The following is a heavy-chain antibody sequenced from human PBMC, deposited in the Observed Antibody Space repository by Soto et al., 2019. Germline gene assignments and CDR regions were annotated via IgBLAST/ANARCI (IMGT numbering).Heavy chain of an antibody. CDR1: GGSFSGYY. CDR3: ARGLQFGRRNYYYYYGMDV. Sequence: SETLSLTCAVYGGSFSGYYWSWIRQPPGKGLEWIGEINHSGSTNYNPSLKSRVTISVDTSKNQFSLKLSSVTAADTAVYYCARGLQFGRRNYYYYYGMDVWGQGTTVTV. CDR2: INHSGST. V-gene: IGHV4-34*01. D-gene: IGHD3-16*01. J-gene: IGHJ6*02.